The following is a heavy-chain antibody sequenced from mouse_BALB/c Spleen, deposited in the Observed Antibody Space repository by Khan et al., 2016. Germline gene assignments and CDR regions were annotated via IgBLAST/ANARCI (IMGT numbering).Heavy chain of an antibody. Sequence: QVQLQQPGAELVRPGASVTLSCKASGYIFTDYEMHWVKQTPVHGLEWIGAIDPESGGTAYNQKFKGKATLTADKSSSTAYMELRSLTSEDSAVYYCTRESVATDYWGQGTTLTVSS. J-gene: IGHJ2*01. CDR1: GYIFTDYE. V-gene: IGHV1-15*01. D-gene: IGHD1-1*01. CDR2: IDPESGGT. CDR3: TRESVATDY.